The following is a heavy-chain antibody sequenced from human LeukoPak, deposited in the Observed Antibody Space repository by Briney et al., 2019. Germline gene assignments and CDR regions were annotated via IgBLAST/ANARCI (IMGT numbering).Heavy chain of an antibody. CDR3: ARGNAN. Sequence: PSETLSLTCTVSGGSINSYYRSWIRQPPGKGLEWIGYISYSGSTNYNPSLKSRVTISLDTSKNQFFLKLSSVTAADTALYYCARGNANWGQGTLVTVSS. V-gene: IGHV4-59*01. CDR1: GGSINSYY. J-gene: IGHJ4*02. CDR2: ISYSGST.